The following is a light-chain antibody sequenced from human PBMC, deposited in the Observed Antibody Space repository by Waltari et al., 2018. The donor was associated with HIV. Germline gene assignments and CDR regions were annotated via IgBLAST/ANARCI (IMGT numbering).Light chain of an antibody. CDR3: CSFTGDSTWV. V-gene: IGLV2-23*02. J-gene: IGLJ3*02. CDR1: SGALGTYNL. Sequence: QSALTRPDSVSGSPGQSITMSCTGASGALGTYNLFSWYQQYPGNAPKLMIYEVNKRPSGVSNRFSGPKSGNTASLTISGLQAEDEAHYFCCSFTGDSTWVFGGGTKLTVL. CDR2: EVN.